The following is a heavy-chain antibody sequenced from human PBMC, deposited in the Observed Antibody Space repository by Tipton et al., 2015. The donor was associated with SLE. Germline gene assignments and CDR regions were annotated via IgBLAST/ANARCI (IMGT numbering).Heavy chain of an antibody. D-gene: IGHD2-21*02. CDR1: GGSISNYY. V-gene: IGHV4-59*08. CDR2: IYHSGST. Sequence: TLSLTCTVSGGSISNYYWSWIRQPPGKGLEWIGYIYHSGSTNYNPSLKSRVTISVDTAKNQFSLKLTSVTAADTAVYYRARGVVTWRGAIVGVDVWGQGTTVNVSS. CDR3: ARGVVTWRGAIVGVDV. J-gene: IGHJ6*02.